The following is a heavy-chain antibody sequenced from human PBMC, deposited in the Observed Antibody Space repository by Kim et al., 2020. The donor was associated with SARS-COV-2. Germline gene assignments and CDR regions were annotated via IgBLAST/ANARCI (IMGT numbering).Heavy chain of an antibody. J-gene: IGHJ3*02. V-gene: IGHV6-1*01. Sequence: VKRRITINPDTSKNQFSLQLNSVTPEDTAVYYCARVLKITMIVGGDAFDIWGQGTMVTVSS. CDR3: ARVLKITMIVGGDAFDI. D-gene: IGHD3-22*01.